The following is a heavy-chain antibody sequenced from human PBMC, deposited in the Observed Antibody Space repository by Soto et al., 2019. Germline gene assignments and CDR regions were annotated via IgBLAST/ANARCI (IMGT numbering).Heavy chain of an antibody. CDR1: GLSFGIYT. Sequence: GGFLRLSCSASGLSFGIYTISWFRQAPGKGLEWVGFIRGEAYGGTTEYAASVKGRFTISRDDSKNTLYLQMNSLRAEDTAVYYCAKVGRTMIVVVTPYYFDYWGQGTLVTVSS. D-gene: IGHD3-22*01. CDR2: IRGEAYGGTT. V-gene: IGHV3-49*03. CDR3: AKVGRTMIVVVTPYYFDY. J-gene: IGHJ4*02.